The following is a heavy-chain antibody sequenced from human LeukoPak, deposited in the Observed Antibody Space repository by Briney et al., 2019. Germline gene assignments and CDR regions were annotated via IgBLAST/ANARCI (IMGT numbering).Heavy chain of an antibody. CDR2: INHSGNP. CDR1: GGSYSGYY. D-gene: IGHD3-9*01. CDR3: ARSSGYDILTGYFGP. V-gene: IGHV4-34*01. J-gene: IGHJ5*02. Sequence: KSSETLSLTCAVYGGSYSGYYWSWIRQPPGKGLEWIGEINHSGNPNYNPSLKSRVPLSVDPSKNQFSLKLSSVPAADTAVYYCARSSGYDILTGYFGPWGQGTLVTVSS.